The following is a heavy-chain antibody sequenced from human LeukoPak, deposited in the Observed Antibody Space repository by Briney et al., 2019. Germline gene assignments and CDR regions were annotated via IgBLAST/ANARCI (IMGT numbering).Heavy chain of an antibody. Sequence: GGSLRLSCAASGFTFSSYSMNWVRQAPGKGLEWVSSISSSSSYIYYADSVKGGFTISRDNAKNSLYLQMNSLRAEDTAVYYCARDHIRSGWYDYWGQGTLVTVSS. V-gene: IGHV3-21*01. D-gene: IGHD6-19*01. J-gene: IGHJ4*02. CDR3: ARDHIRSGWYDY. CDR2: ISSSSSYI. CDR1: GFTFSSYS.